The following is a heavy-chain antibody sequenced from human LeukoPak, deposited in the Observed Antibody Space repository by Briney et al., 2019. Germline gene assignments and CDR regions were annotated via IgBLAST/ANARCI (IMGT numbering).Heavy chain of an antibody. Sequence: ASVKVSCKASGYTFTCYYMHWVRQAPGQGLEWMGWINPNSGGTNYAQKFQGRVTMTRDTSISTAYMELSRLRSDDTAVYYCARGAWSSVRGYAHNMDVWGKGTTVTVSS. CDR3: ARGAWSSVRGYAHNMDV. CDR1: GYTFTCYY. V-gene: IGHV1-2*02. CDR2: INPNSGGT. J-gene: IGHJ6*03. D-gene: IGHD2-2*01.